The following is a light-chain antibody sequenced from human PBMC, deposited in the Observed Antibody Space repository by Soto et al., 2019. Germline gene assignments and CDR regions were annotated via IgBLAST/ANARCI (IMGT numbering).Light chain of an antibody. CDR2: EGS. CDR3: CSYAGSSTYV. Sequence: QSVLTQPASVSGSPGQSITISCTGTSSDVGSYNLVSWYQQYPGKAPKVMIYEGSKRPSGVSNRFSGSKSGNTASLTISGLQAEDEGDYYCCSYAGSSTYVFGTGTKLTVL. V-gene: IGLV2-23*01. J-gene: IGLJ1*01. CDR1: SSDVGSYNL.